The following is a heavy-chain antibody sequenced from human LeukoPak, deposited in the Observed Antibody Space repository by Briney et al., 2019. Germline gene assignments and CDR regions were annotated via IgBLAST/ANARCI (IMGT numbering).Heavy chain of an antibody. V-gene: IGHV5-51*01. CDR2: IYPGDSDT. Sequence: GESLKISCMGSGYSFTSYWIGWVRQMPGKGLEWMGIIYPGDSDTRYSPSFQGQVTISADKSISTAYLQWSSLKASDTAMYYCARPCQDYYDSSGYWVYDAFDIWGQGTMVTVSS. CDR1: GYSFTSYW. CDR3: ARPCQDYYDSSGYWVYDAFDI. D-gene: IGHD3-22*01. J-gene: IGHJ3*02.